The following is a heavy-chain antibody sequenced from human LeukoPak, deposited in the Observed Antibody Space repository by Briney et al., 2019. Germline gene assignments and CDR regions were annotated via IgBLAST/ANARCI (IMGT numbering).Heavy chain of an antibody. D-gene: IGHD4-17*01. CDR2: IYHSGST. J-gene: IGHJ5*02. V-gene: IGHV4-38-2*02. CDR3: ARTTQGSWFDP. Sequence: PSETLSLTCTVSGYSISSGYYWGWIRQPPGKGLEWIGSIYHSGSTYYNASLKSRVTISVDTSKNQFSLKLSSVTAADTAVYYCARTTQGSWFDPWGQGTLVTVSS. CDR1: GYSISSGYY.